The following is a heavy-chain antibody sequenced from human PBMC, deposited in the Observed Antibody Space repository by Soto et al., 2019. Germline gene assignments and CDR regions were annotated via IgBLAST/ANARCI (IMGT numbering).Heavy chain of an antibody. CDR2: ISYDGSNK. CDR3: ASGKYYDSSGYSPPPH. J-gene: IGHJ4*02. CDR1: GFTFSSYA. Sequence: PGGSLRLSCAASGFTFSSYAMHWVRQAPGKGLERVAVISYDGSNKYYADSVKGRFTISRDNSKNTLYLQMNSLRAEDTAVYYCASGKYYDSSGYSPPPHWGQGTLVTVSS. V-gene: IGHV3-30-3*01. D-gene: IGHD3-22*01.